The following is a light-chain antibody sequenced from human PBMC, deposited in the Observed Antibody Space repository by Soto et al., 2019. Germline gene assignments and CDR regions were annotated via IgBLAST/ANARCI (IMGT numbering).Light chain of an antibody. CDR3: QHRNNRPFS. Sequence: EIVMTQSPATLSVSPGERVTLSCRASQSLTRNLAWYQHKPGQSPRLLIYGASNRATGIPARFSGSGSGTDFTLTISSLEPEDFAVYYCQHRNNRPFSFGPGTKVDIK. CDR1: QSLTRN. J-gene: IGKJ3*01. CDR2: GAS. V-gene: IGKV3-15*01.